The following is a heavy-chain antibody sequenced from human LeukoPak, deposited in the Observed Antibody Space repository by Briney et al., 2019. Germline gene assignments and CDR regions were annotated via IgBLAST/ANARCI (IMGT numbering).Heavy chain of an antibody. CDR1: GFTVSSNY. CDR3: AGRAELGRGFDY. J-gene: IGHJ4*02. Sequence: GGSLRLSCAASGFTVSSNYMSWVRQAPGKGLEWVSSLYSGDSTYYADSVKGRFTISRDNSKNTLYLQINSLRAEDAALYYCAGRAELGRGFDYWGQGTLFTVSS. D-gene: IGHD7-27*01. CDR2: LYSGDST. V-gene: IGHV3-66*01.